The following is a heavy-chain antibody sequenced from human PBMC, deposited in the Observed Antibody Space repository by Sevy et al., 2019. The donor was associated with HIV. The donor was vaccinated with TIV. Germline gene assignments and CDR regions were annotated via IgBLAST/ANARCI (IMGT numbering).Heavy chain of an antibody. Sequence: GGSLRLSCAASGFTFSSYTMTWVRQAPGKGLEWVSAISGSGDSTYYADSVKGRFTISRDNCKNTRYLQMNSLRAEDTPVYYCAKGDVVAMIHYSGYVMDGWGQGTTVTVSS. D-gene: IGHD3-22*01. CDR1: GFTFSSYT. V-gene: IGHV3-23*01. CDR2: ISGSGDST. CDR3: AKGDVVAMIHYSGYVMDG. J-gene: IGHJ6*02.